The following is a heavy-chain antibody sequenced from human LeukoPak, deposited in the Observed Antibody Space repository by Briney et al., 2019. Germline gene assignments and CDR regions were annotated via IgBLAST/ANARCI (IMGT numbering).Heavy chain of an antibody. J-gene: IGHJ6*02. CDR1: GGTFSSYA. CDR2: IIPIFGTA. V-gene: IGHV1-69*13. D-gene: IGHD3-3*01. CDR3: ACKIFGVVSDYYYGMDV. Sequence: SVKVSCKASGGTFSSYAISWVRQAPGQGLEWMGGIIPIFGTANYAQKLQGRVTITADESTSTAYMELSSLRSEDTAVYYCACKIFGVVSDYYYGMDVWGQGTTVTVSS.